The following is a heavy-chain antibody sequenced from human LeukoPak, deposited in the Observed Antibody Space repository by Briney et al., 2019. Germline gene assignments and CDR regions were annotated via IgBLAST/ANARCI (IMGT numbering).Heavy chain of an antibody. D-gene: IGHD6-13*01. Sequence: SETLSLTCLVSSGSVSSYYWTWIRQPPGKGLEWIGYIYHTGSNNYSPSLKSRVTMYVDTSKNHLSLKLSSVTAADTAMYYCARARYTNSWYAVDIWGQGTMVTVSS. CDR2: IYHTGSN. CDR3: ARARYTNSWYAVDI. J-gene: IGHJ3*02. CDR1: SGSVSSYY. V-gene: IGHV4-59*08.